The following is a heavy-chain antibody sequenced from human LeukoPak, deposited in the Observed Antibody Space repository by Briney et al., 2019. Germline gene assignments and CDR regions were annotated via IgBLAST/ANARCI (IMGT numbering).Heavy chain of an antibody. CDR1: GGSISSSSYY. CDR3: ARRQLGMGIPLPFDY. Sequence: SETLSLTCTVSGGSISSSSYYWGWIRQPSGKGLEWIGSIYYSGSTYYNPSLKSRVTISVDTSKNQFSLKLSSVTAADTAVYYCARRQLGMGIPLPFDYWGQGTLVTVSS. D-gene: IGHD7-27*01. CDR2: IYYSGST. J-gene: IGHJ4*02. V-gene: IGHV4-39*01.